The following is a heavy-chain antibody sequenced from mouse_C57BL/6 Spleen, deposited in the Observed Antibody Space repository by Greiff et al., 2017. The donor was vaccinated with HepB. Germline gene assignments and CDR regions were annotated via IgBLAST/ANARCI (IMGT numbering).Heavy chain of an antibody. D-gene: IGHD2-4*01. Sequence: QVHVKQSGAELVKPGASVKLSCKASGYTFTSYWMHWVKQRPGQGLEWIGMIHPNSGSTNYNEKFKSKATLTVDKSSSTAYMQLSSLTSEDSAVYYCARAVGLRHAMDYWGQGTSVTVSS. CDR1: GYTFTSYW. CDR2: IHPNSGST. V-gene: IGHV1-64*01. J-gene: IGHJ4*01. CDR3: ARAVGLRHAMDY.